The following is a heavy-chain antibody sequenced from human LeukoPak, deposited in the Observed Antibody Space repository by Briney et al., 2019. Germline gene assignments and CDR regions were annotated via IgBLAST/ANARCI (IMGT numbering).Heavy chain of an antibody. CDR3: ARVTIATMIVVVIEY. J-gene: IGHJ4*02. V-gene: IGHV1-18*04. Sequence: ASVKVSCKASGYTFTSHYMHWVRQAPGQGLEWMGWISAYNGNSNYAQKLQGRVTMTTDTSTSTAYMELRSLRSDDTAVYYCARVTIATMIVVVIEYWGQGTLVTVSS. CDR1: GYTFTSHY. CDR2: ISAYNGNS. D-gene: IGHD3-22*01.